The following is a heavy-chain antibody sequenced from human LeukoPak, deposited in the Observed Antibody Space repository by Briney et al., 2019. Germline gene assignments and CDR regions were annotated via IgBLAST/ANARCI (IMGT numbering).Heavy chain of an antibody. CDR1: GFTFNNAW. V-gene: IGHV3-15*07. J-gene: IGHJ4*02. Sequence: PGGSLRLSCAASGFTFNNAWMNWVRQAPGKGLGWVGHIKSKNDGGTTAHAAPVRGRFTISRDDSKNTLYLQMNSLNTEDTAMYYCTTGPFDYWGQGALVTVSS. CDR2: IKSKNDGGTT. CDR3: TTGPFDY.